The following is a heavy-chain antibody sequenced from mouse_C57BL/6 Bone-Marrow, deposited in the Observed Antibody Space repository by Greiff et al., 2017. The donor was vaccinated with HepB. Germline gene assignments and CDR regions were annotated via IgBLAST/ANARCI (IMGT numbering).Heavy chain of an antibody. J-gene: IGHJ3*01. CDR3: AIRRKAY. V-gene: IGHV1-82*01. CDR1: GYAFSSSW. D-gene: IGHD2-12*01. Sequence: VQLQQSGPELVKPGASVKISCKASGYAFSSSWMNWVKQRPGKGLEWIGRIYPGDGDTNYNGKFKGKATLTVDKSSSTAYMQLSSLTSEDSAVYYCAIRRKAYWGQGTLVTVSA. CDR2: IYPGDGDT.